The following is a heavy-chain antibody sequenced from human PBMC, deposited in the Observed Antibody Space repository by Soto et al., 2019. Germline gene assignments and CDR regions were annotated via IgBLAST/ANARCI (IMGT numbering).Heavy chain of an antibody. CDR3: ARVPQGCSAHSCYFDP. D-gene: IGHD2-15*01. V-gene: IGHV4-4*02. J-gene: IGHJ5*01. CDR1: GGSVRAPDW. Sequence: SETLSLTCTLFGGSVRAPDWRSWVRQSPEKGLEWIAEVHISGHSNYNPSLRSRVSVSIDSSKNQFYLNLNSVTAADTAIYYCARVPQGCSAHSCYFDPWGQGTQVTVS. CDR2: VHISGHS.